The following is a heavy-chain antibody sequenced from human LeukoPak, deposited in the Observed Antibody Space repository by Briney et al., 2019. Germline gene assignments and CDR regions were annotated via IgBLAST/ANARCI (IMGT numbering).Heavy chain of an antibody. CDR3: ARGRGVLMVYAITGQSPFDY. V-gene: IGHV4-34*01. CDR1: GGSFSGYC. Sequence: SETLSLTCAVYGGSFSGYCWSWIRQPPGKGLEWIGEINHSGSTNYNPSLKSQVTISVDTSKNQFSPKLSSVTAADTAVYYCARGRGVLMVYAITGQSPFDYWGQGTLVTVSS. CDR2: INHSGST. D-gene: IGHD2-8*01. J-gene: IGHJ4*02.